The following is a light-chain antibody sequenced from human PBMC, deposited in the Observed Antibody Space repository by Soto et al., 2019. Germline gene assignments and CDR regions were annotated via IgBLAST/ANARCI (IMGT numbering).Light chain of an antibody. J-gene: IGKJ1*01. CDR1: PSLPHSNGYNY. CDR3: MQALQTPWT. V-gene: IGKV2-28*01. CDR2: LGS. Sequence: DIVMPQSPLSLPVTPGEPASISCRSSPSLPHSNGYNYLDWYLQKPGQSPQLLIYLGSNRASGVTARFSGSGSGTDFTRKISRVEAEDVGVYYCMQALQTPWTFGQGTKVEIK.